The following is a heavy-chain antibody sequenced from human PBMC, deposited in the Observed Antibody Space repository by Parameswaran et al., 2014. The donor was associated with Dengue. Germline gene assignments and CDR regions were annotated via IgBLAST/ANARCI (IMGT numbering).Heavy chain of an antibody. D-gene: IGHD2-15*01. Sequence: RWIRQPPGKGLEWIGYIYYSGSTYYNPSLKSRVTISVDTSKNQFSLKLSSVTAADTAVYYCARDGAYCSGGSCYYYYGMDVWGQGTTVTVSS. J-gene: IGHJ6*02. CDR2: IYYSGST. V-gene: IGHV4-31*02. CDR3: ARDGAYCSGGSCYYYYGMDV.